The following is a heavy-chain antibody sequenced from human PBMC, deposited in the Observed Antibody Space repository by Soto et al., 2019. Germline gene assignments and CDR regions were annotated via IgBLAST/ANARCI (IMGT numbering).Heavy chain of an antibody. Sequence: QVQLVQSGAEVKKPGASVKVYCKASGYTFTSHYIHWVPQAPGQGLEWMGIINASGGDTTYAQQFQGRVTMTRDTSTRTVYMELSSLRSEDTAVYYCARGGCGGECSFGYWGQGTLVTVSS. CDR1: GYTFTSHY. J-gene: IGHJ4*02. D-gene: IGHD2-21*01. V-gene: IGHV1-46*01. CDR3: ARGGCGGECSFGY. CDR2: INASGGDT.